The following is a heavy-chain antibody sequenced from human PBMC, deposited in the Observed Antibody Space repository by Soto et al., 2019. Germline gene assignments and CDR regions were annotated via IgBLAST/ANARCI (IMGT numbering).Heavy chain of an antibody. Sequence: EVHLVASGGGLVQPGGSLRLSCVASGFKFDYYWMHWVRQAPGEGLMWVSRLQTDGSHPDYAASVKGRFTISRDNAKNRLYLQMTTLGVEDTAVYDGGRGGDPEYWGQGTLVNVSS. V-gene: IGHV3-74*01. CDR2: LQTDGSHP. CDR3: GRGGDPEY. J-gene: IGHJ4*02. CDR1: GFKFDYYW. D-gene: IGHD2-21*02.